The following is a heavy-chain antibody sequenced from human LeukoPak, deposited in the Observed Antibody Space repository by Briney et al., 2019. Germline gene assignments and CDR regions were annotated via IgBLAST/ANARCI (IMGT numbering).Heavy chain of an antibody. Sequence: SETLSLTCTVSGGSISSYYWSWIRQPPGKGLEWIGYIYYSGSTNYNPSLKSRVTISVDTSKNQFSLKLSSVTAADTAVYYCAREVPDDSSGYSVWGQGTLVTVS. CDR2: IYYSGST. CDR1: GGSISSYY. J-gene: IGHJ4*02. CDR3: AREVPDDSSGYSV. V-gene: IGHV4-59*01. D-gene: IGHD3-22*01.